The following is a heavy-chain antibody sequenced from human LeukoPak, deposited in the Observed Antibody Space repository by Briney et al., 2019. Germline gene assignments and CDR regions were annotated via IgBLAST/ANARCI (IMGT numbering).Heavy chain of an antibody. Sequence: GGSLRLSCAASGFTFSSYSMNWVRQAPGKGLEWVTYIISSSTTIYYADSVKGRFTISRDNAKNSLYLQMNSLRAEDTAVYYCARRYCSSTSCYLSLDYWGQGTLVTVSS. J-gene: IGHJ4*02. D-gene: IGHD2-2*01. CDR3: ARRYCSSTSCYLSLDY. CDR2: IISSSTTI. CDR1: GFTFSSYS. V-gene: IGHV3-48*01.